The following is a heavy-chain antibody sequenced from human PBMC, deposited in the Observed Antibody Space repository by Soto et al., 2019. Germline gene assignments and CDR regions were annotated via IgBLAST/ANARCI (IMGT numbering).Heavy chain of an antibody. CDR2: IYYGETT. D-gene: IGHD6-6*01. CDR3: AGSPYDRSSLNSDY. CDR1: GGSISSGDYY. V-gene: IGHV4-30-4*01. Sequence: SETLSLTCTVSGGSISSGDYYWSWIRQPPGKGLEWIGYIYYGETTYYTASLKGRLIISVDASKCLFSLKLGCVTAADTAVYYCAGSPYDRSSLNSDYWGQGLLLTVSS. J-gene: IGHJ4*02.